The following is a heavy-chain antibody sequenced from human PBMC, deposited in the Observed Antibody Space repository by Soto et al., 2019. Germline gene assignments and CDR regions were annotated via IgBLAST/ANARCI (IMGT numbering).Heavy chain of an antibody. CDR1: GFTFSDHY. J-gene: IGHJ6*02. CDR3: ARGGYCSSTSCYSDYYGLDV. V-gene: IGHV3-72*01. Sequence: PGGSLRLSCAASGFTFSDHYMAWVRQAPGKGLEWVGRSRNKANSYTTEYAASVKGRFTISRDDSKNSLYLQMNSLKTEDTAIYYCARGGYCSSTSCYSDYYGLDVWGQGTTVTVSS. CDR2: SRNKANSYTT. D-gene: IGHD2-2*01.